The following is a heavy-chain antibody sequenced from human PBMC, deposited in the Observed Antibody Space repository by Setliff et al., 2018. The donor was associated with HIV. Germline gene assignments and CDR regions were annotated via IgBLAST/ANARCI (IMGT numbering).Heavy chain of an antibody. CDR3: ARQVTVVGYFETAAGSFNY. V-gene: IGHV4-34*01. Sequence: PSETLSLTCAVFGGSFTDIGGSFTDYYWIWIRQPPGKGLEWIGEINHSGSTHYNPSLKSRFTISVDTSKNQFSLKVNSVTAADTAVYYCARQVTVVGYFETAAGSFNYWGPGTLVTVSS. J-gene: IGHJ4*02. D-gene: IGHD2-21*01. CDR1: GGSFTDIGGSFTDYY. CDR2: INHSGST.